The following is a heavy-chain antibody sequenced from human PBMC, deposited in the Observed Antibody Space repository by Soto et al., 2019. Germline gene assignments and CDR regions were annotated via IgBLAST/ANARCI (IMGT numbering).Heavy chain of an antibody. D-gene: IGHD3-22*01. V-gene: IGHV1-3*01. CDR3: ARDPNDSSAYYHHYYYGMDV. Sequence: QIQLMQSGAEVKKPGASVKVSCKASGYTFTSYGIHWVREAPGQRLEWTGWINAGNGNTKYSEKFQGRVTITRDTSASKASLELSSLRSEDTAVYYCARDPNDSSAYYHHYYYGMDVWGQGTTVTVSS. J-gene: IGHJ6*02. CDR2: INAGNGNT. CDR1: GYTFTSYG.